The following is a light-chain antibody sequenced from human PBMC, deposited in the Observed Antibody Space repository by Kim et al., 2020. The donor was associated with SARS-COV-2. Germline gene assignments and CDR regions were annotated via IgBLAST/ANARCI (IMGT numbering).Light chain of an antibody. J-gene: IGKJ4*01. V-gene: IGKV3-15*01. CDR3: QQYNDWPLT. CDR2: GAS. Sequence: EIVMTQSPATLSVSPGERATLSCRASQSVSSNLAWYQQKPGQVPSLLIYGASTRATGIPARFSGSGSETEFTLTLSSLQSEDFAVYFCQQYNDWPLTFGGGTKVDIK. CDR1: QSVSSN.